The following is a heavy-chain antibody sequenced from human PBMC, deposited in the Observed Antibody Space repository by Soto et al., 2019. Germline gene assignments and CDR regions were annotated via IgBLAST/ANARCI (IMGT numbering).Heavy chain of an antibody. D-gene: IGHD2-2*01. Sequence: ASVKVSCKASGYTFTSYAMHWVRQAPGQRLEWMGWINAGNGNTKYPQKFQGRVTITRDTSASTAYMELSSLRSEDTAVYYCARAGSSDIVVVPAAMWWGNWFDPWGQGTLVTVSS. CDR2: INAGNGNT. CDR3: ARAGSSDIVVVPAAMWWGNWFDP. J-gene: IGHJ5*02. CDR1: GYTFTSYA. V-gene: IGHV1-3*01.